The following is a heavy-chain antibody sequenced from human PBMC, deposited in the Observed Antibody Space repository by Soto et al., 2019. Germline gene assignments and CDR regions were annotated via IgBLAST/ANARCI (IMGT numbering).Heavy chain of an antibody. CDR2: ISYDGSNK. D-gene: IGHD5-18*01. V-gene: IGHV3-30-3*01. J-gene: IGHJ4*02. CDR1: GFTFSSYA. CDR3: AGDKYSYGPFDY. Sequence: PGGSLRLSCAASGFTFSSYAMHWVRQAPGKGLEWVAVISYDGSNKYYADSVKGRFTISRDNSKNTLYLQMNSLRAEDTAVYYCAGDKYSYGPFDYWGQGTLVTVSS.